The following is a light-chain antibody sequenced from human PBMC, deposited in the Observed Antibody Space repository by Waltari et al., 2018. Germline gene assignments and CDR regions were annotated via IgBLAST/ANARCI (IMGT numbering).Light chain of an antibody. Sequence: QSVLTQPPSVSGATGQRVTISCSGSTSNIGAGYDVHWYQQLPGTAPKLRILANNGRPSGVPDRFSGSKSGTSASLAITGLQPEDEADYYCQSYDTSLSALVFGGGTKLTVL. V-gene: IGLV1-40*01. CDR2: ANN. CDR3: QSYDTSLSALV. CDR1: TSNIGAGYD. J-gene: IGLJ2*01.